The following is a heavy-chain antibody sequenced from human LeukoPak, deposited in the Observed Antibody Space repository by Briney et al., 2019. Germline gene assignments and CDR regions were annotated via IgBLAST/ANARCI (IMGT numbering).Heavy chain of an antibody. CDR1: GFTFSNVW. D-gene: IGHD6-13*01. CDR2: IKSKSAGGTI. CDR3: ARESIGIADKYGMDV. Sequence: GGSLRLSCAASGFTFSNVWMNWIRQAPGKGLEWVGRIKSKSAGGTIDYAAPVKGRFIISRDDSRNTLYLQMNSLRAEDTAVYYCARESIGIADKYGMDVWGQGTTVTVSS. J-gene: IGHJ6*02. V-gene: IGHV3-15*07.